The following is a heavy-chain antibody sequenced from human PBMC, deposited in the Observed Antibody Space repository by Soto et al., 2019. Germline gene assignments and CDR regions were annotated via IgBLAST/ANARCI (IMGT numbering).Heavy chain of an antibody. CDR1: GFTFSDYY. V-gene: IGHV3-11*01. Sequence: GGSLRLSCAASGFTFSDYYMSWIRQAPGKGLEWVSYISSSGSTIYYADSVKGRFTISRDNAKNSLYLQMNSLRAEDTAVYYCVRPLAVAGPNWFDPWGQGILVTVSS. CDR3: VRPLAVAGPNWFDP. J-gene: IGHJ5*02. D-gene: IGHD6-19*01. CDR2: ISSSGSTI.